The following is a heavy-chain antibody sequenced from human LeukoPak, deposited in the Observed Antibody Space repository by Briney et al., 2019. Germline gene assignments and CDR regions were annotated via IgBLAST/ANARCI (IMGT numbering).Heavy chain of an antibody. J-gene: IGHJ4*02. CDR2: KSNDGSNK. CDR3: ARERDYGGNPTFDY. D-gene: IGHD4-23*01. V-gene: IGHV3-30*01. CDR1: GFTFSSYA. Sequence: GWSQRLSNAASGFTFSSYAMHWVRQAPDKGLEWVAVKSNDGSNKYYADSVKGRFSISRDKSKNTRYLQMNRLRAEDTAVYYCARERDYGGNPTFDYWGQGTLVTVSS.